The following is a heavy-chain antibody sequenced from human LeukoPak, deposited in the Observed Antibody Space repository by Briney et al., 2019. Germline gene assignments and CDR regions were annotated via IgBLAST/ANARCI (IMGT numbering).Heavy chain of an antibody. CDR3: ARPLFGAISPGY. CDR1: GLTYSSHW. CDR2: IKEDGSET. J-gene: IGHJ4*02. Sequence: GGSLRLSCAACGLTYSSHWVTWVRQAPGGGREWVANIKEDGSETFYGDTVNSRFTNSRDNAENSLNLQMNNLRPEDTAMYYCARPLFGAISPGYWGQGTLVTVSS. D-gene: IGHD3-10*01. V-gene: IGHV3-7*01.